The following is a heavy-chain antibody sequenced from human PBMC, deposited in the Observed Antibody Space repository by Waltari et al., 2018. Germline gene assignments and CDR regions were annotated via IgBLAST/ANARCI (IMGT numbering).Heavy chain of an antibody. CDR2: IWYDGSKK. D-gene: IGHD1-26*01. Sequence: QEKLVESGGGVVQSGRSLKLSCEASGFRFTNYVMHWVRQAPGKGLEWVEIIWYDGSKKYYADSVKGRFDISRDNARNTLYLQMDSRRAEDTAVYFCARDQYGESFYYAMNVWGQGTAVTVSS. CDR1: GFRFTNYV. V-gene: IGHV3-33*01. J-gene: IGHJ6*02. CDR3: ARDQYGESFYYAMNV.